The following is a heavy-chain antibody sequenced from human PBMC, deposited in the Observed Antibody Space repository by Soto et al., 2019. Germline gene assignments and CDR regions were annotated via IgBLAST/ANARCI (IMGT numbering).Heavy chain of an antibody. J-gene: IGHJ4*02. V-gene: IGHV1-69*12. CDR1: GGTFSNYA. D-gene: IGHD3-16*01. Sequence: QVQLVQSGAEVKKPGSSVKVSCKASGGTFSNYAINWVRQAPGQGLEWMGGIIPIFGTANYAQKFQGRVTITADGSARQASMALSSLRSEDTALHYCARDGGWLQPKNTFGYRGQGTLVTVYS. CDR2: IIPIFGTA. CDR3: ARDGGWLQPKNTFGY.